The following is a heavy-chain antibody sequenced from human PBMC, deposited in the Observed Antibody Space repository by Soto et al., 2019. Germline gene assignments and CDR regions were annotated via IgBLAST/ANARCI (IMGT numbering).Heavy chain of an antibody. Sequence: PSETLSLTCTVSGGSISSSSYYWGWIRQPPGKGLEWIGSIYYSGSTYYNPSLKSRVTISVDTSKNQFSLKLSSVTAADTAVYYCARQKGPRRDSSSSNWFDPWGQGTLVTVSS. CDR1: GGSISSSSYY. J-gene: IGHJ5*02. D-gene: IGHD6-6*01. CDR2: IYYSGST. V-gene: IGHV4-39*01. CDR3: ARQKGPRRDSSSSNWFDP.